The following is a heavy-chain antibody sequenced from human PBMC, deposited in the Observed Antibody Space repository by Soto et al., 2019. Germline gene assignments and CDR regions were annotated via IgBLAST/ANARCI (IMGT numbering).Heavy chain of an antibody. D-gene: IGHD1-26*01. CDR1: GFTFSSYS. V-gene: IGHV3-21*01. CDR2: ISSSSSYI. Sequence: EVQPVESGGGLIKPGGSLRLSCAASGFTFSSYSMNWVRQAPGKGLEWVSSISSSSSYIYYADSVKGRFTISRDNAKNSLYLQMNSLRAEDTAVYYCAREVGDGSYGPDQAGWGQGTLVTVSS. CDR3: AREVGDGSYGPDQAG. J-gene: IGHJ4*02.